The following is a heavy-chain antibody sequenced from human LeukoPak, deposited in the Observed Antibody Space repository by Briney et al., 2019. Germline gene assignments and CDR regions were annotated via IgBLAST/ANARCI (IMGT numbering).Heavy chain of an antibody. D-gene: IGHD7-27*01. CDR3: ARDSLGMGWFDP. J-gene: IGHJ5*02. CDR2: IKQDGSER. CDR1: GFTFSGFS. V-gene: IGHV3-7*03. Sequence: GGSLRLSCAASGFTFSGFSMSWVRQSPTKGLEWVANIKQDGSERYYVDSVKGRFTISRDNAKNSLSLQMNNLRVEDTAVYYCARDSLGMGWFDPWGQGTLVTVSS.